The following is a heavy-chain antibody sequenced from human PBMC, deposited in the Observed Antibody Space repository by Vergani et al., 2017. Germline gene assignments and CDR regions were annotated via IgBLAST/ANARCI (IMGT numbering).Heavy chain of an antibody. V-gene: IGHV3-30*18. CDR1: GFTFSSYG. Sequence: QVQLVESGGGVVQPGRSLRLSCAASGFTFSSYGMHWVRQAPGKGLEWVAVISYDGSNKYYADSVKGRFTISRDNSKNTLYLQINSLRAEDTAVYYCAKDNIVATMSFGYWGQGTLVTVSS. J-gene: IGHJ4*02. CDR2: ISYDGSNK. CDR3: AKDNIVATMSFGY. D-gene: IGHD5-12*01.